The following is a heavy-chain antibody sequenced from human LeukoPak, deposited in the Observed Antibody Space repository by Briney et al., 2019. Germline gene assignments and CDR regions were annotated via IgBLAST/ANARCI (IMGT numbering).Heavy chain of an antibody. Sequence: KPSETLSLTCTVSGSSISSSNYYWGWIRQPPGKGLEWIGSIYYSGSTYYNPSLKSRVTISVDTSKNQFSLKLSSVSAADTAVYYCAGHPVLRYLGTWGQGTLVTVSS. D-gene: IGHD3-9*01. CDR3: AGHPVLRYLGT. V-gene: IGHV4-39*01. CDR1: GSSISSSNYY. J-gene: IGHJ4*02. CDR2: IYYSGST.